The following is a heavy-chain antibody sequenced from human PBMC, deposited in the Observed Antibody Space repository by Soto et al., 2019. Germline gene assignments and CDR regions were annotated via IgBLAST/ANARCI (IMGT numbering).Heavy chain of an antibody. V-gene: IGHV3-48*02. J-gene: IGHJ5*02. CDR3: ARDLTYSSSFPSWFDP. Sequence: GGSLRLSCAASGFTFSSYSMNWVRQAPGKGLEWVSYISSSSSTIYYADSVKGRFTISRDNAKNSLYLQMNSLRDEDTAVYYCARDLTYSSSFPSWFDPWGQGTLVTVSS. D-gene: IGHD6-13*01. CDR1: GFTFSSYS. CDR2: ISSSSSTI.